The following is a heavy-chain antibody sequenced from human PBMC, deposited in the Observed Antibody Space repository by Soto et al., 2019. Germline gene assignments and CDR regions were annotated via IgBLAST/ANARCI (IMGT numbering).Heavy chain of an antibody. J-gene: IGHJ4*02. CDR2: ISWNSGNL. D-gene: IGHD4-17*01. Sequence: DVQLVESGGGLVQPGRSLRLSCAASGFTFDDYAMHWVRQGPGKGLEWVSSISWNSGNLGYADSVKGRFTISRHNAKNCLYLQMSSLRGEDTALYYCAEGASTTVFAFNDYWGQGTLVTVSS. V-gene: IGHV3-9*01. CDR3: AEGASTTVFAFNDY. CDR1: GFTFDDYA.